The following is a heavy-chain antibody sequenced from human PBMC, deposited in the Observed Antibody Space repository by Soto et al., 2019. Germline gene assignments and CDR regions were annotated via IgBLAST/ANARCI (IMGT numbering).Heavy chain of an antibody. CDR3: TTGFMIVLVPAAIHYYYGMDV. J-gene: IGHJ6*02. CDR1: GFTFSNAW. V-gene: IGHV3-15*07. Sequence: GGSLRLSCAASGFTFSNAWMNWVRQAPGKGLEWVGRIKSKTDGGTTDYAAPVKGRFTISRDDSKNTLYLQMNSLKTEDTAVYYCTTGFMIVLVPAAIHYYYGMDVWGQGTTVTVSS. CDR2: IKSKTDGGTT. D-gene: IGHD2-2*01.